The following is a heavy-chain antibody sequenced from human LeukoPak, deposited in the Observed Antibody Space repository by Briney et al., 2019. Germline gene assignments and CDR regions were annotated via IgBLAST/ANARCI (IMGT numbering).Heavy chain of an antibody. D-gene: IGHD5-18*01. Sequence: SETLSLTCTVSGGSISSYYWSWIRQPPGKGLEWIGYIYYSGSTNYNPSLKSRVTISVDTSKNQFSLKLSSVTAADTAVYYCARARYSYGYNYYYMDVWGKGTTVTISS. CDR1: GGSISSYY. CDR3: ARARYSYGYNYYYMDV. J-gene: IGHJ6*03. V-gene: IGHV4-59*01. CDR2: IYYSGST.